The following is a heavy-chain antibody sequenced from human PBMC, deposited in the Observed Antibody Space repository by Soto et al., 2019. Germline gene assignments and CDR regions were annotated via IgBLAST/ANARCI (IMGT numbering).Heavy chain of an antibody. J-gene: IGHJ4*02. CDR3: ARQAPFVEYSSSPQHPTYYFDY. D-gene: IGHD6-6*01. CDR1: GGTFSSYA. CDR2: IIPIFGTA. Sequence: QVQLVQSGAEVQKPGSSVKVSCKASGGTFSSYAISWVRQAPGQGLEWMGGIIPIFGTANYAQEFQGRVTSATDESTSTAYMELSSLRSEDTAVYYCARQAPFVEYSSSPQHPTYYFDYWGQGTLVTVSS. V-gene: IGHV1-69*01.